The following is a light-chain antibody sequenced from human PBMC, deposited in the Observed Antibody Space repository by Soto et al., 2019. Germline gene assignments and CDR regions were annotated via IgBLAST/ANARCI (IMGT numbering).Light chain of an antibody. CDR2: EAS. V-gene: IGKV1-5*03. CDR3: QQYETYPLT. J-gene: IGKJ4*02. CDR1: QSISRW. Sequence: DIQMTQSPSTLSASVGDRVTITCRASQSISRWLAGYQQKPGKGPKLLIYEASSLESGVPSRYSGSGSGTEFSLSSSSLQPDDFATYYCQQYETYPLTFGGGTKVDIK.